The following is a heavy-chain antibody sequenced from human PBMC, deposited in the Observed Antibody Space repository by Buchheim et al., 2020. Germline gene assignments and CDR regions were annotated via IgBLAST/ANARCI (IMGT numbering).Heavy chain of an antibody. CDR3: ARDRVRDGYNVAY. D-gene: IGHD5-24*01. CDR2: ISSSSTYL. Sequence: EVELVESGGGLVKPGGSLRLSCAASGFTFNRYSMNWVRQAPGKGLEWVSSISSSSTYLYYADSVKGRFTNSSDNAKNSLFLQMNSLRAEDTAVYYCARDRVRDGYNVAYWGQGTL. J-gene: IGHJ4*02. CDR1: GFTFNRYS. V-gene: IGHV3-21*02.